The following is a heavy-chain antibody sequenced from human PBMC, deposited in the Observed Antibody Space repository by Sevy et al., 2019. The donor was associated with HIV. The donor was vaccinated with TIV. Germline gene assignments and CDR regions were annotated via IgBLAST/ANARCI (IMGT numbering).Heavy chain of an antibody. V-gene: IGHV1-18*01. CDR2: ISAYNGNT. J-gene: IGHJ4*02. CDR1: GYTFTSYG. Sequence: ASLKVSCKASGYTFTSYGISWVRQAPGQGLEWMGWISAYNGNTNYAQKLQGRVTMTTDTSTSTAYMELRSLRSDDTAVYYCARVRLGATITAFDYWGQGTLVTVSS. D-gene: IGHD1-26*01. CDR3: ARVRLGATITAFDY.